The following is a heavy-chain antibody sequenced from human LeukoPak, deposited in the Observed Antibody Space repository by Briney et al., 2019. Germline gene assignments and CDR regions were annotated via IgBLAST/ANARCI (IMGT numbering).Heavy chain of an antibody. CDR1: GYTFTGYY. CDR3: ARVDILTGYYYFDY. J-gene: IGHJ4*02. V-gene: IGHV1-2*02. Sequence: ASVRVSCKASGYTFTGYYMHWVRQAPGQGLEWMGWINPNSGGTNYAQKFQGRVTMTRDTSISTAYMELSRLRSDDTAVYYCARVDILTGYYYFDYWGQGTLVTVSS. D-gene: IGHD3-9*01. CDR2: INPNSGGT.